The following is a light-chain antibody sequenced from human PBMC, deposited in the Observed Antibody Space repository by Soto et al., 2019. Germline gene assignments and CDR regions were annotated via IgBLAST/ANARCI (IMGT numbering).Light chain of an antibody. CDR2: SAS. Sequence: EIVMTHSPDTLSVSPWERATLSCRASQSVANSIAWYQQKPGQAPRLLIYSASTRATGIPARFSGSGSGTGFTLTISSLQSEDFAVYYCQQYNNWWTFGQGTKVDIK. J-gene: IGKJ1*01. CDR3: QQYNNWWT. CDR1: QSVANS. V-gene: IGKV3-15*01.